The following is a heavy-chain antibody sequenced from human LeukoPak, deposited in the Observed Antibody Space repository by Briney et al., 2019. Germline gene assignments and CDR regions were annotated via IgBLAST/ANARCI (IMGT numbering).Heavy chain of an antibody. J-gene: IGHJ4*02. V-gene: IGHV4-34*01. CDR3: ARGTSGDYVDY. D-gene: IGHD4-17*01. CDR1: GGSISSYY. CDR2: INHSGST. Sequence: SETLSLTCTVSGGSISSYYWTWIRQPPGKGLEWIGEINHSGSTNYNPSLKSRVTISVDTSKNQFSLKLSSVTAADTAVYYCARGTSGDYVDYWGQGTLVTVSS.